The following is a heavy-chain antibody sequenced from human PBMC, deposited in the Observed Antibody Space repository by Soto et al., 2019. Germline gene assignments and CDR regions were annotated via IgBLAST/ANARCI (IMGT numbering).Heavy chain of an antibody. D-gene: IGHD4-4*01. J-gene: IGHJ6*02. V-gene: IGHV4-39*01. CDR3: ARYRSDYHYYGMDV. CDR2: IYYSGST. CDR1: GGSISSSSYY. Sequence: SETLSLTCTVSGGSISSSSYYWGWIRQPPGKGLEWIGSIYYSGSTYYNPSLKSRVTISVDTSKNQFSLKLSSVTAADTAVYYCARYRSDYHYYGMDVWGQGTTVSVSS.